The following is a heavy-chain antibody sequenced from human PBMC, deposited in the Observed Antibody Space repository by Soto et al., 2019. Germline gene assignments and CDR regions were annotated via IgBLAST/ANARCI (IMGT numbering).Heavy chain of an antibody. CDR1: GFTFSSYA. Sequence: GGSLRLSCAASGFTFSSYAMHWVRQAPGKGLEWVAVISYDGSNKYYADSVKGRFTISRDNSKNTLYLQMNSPRAEDTAVYYCARGAGTDSFYYYYGMDVWGQGTTVTVSS. D-gene: IGHD6-19*01. J-gene: IGHJ6*02. CDR2: ISYDGSNK. CDR3: ARGAGTDSFYYYYGMDV. V-gene: IGHV3-30-3*01.